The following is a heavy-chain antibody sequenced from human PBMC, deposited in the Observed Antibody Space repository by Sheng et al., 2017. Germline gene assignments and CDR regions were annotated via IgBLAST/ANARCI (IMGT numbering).Heavy chain of an antibody. CDR2: INLNSGGT. V-gene: IGHV1-2*02. CDR1: GFMFSAYH. D-gene: IGHD3-9*01. J-gene: IGHJ4*02. Sequence: QVQLVQSGAEVKKPGASVKVSCKGSGFMFSAYHMHWVRQAPGQGLEWVGYINLNSGGTNSAQKFQGRVAMTRDTSVNTAYMELASLTSDDTAVYYCARELTDTNYYDYWGQGTLVTVSS. CDR3: ARELTDTNYYDY.